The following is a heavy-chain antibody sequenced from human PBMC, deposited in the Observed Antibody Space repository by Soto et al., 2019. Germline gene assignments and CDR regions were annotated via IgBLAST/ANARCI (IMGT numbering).Heavy chain of an antibody. Sequence: PVGSLRLSCAASGFTFDDYAMHWVRQAPGKGLEWVSGISWNSGSIGYADSVKGRFTISRDNAKNSLYLQMNSLRAEDTALYYCAKGRPGTYYYHGMDVWGQGTTVTVSS. CDR1: GFTFDDYA. CDR3: AKGRPGTYYYHGMDV. D-gene: IGHD3-10*01. J-gene: IGHJ6*02. V-gene: IGHV3-9*01. CDR2: ISWNSGSI.